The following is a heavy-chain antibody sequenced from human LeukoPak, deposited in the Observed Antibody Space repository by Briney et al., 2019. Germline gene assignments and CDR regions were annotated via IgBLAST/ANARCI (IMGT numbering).Heavy chain of an antibody. CDR1: GGSISSYY. J-gene: IGHJ6*02. Sequence: SETLSLTCTVSGGSISSYYWSWIRQPPGKGLEWIGYIYYSGSTNYNPSLKSRVTISVDTSKNQFSLKLSSVTAADTALYYCAKDMGPGYCSSTSCSHYYGMDVWGQGTTVTVSS. CDR2: IYYSGST. CDR3: AKDMGPGYCSSTSCSHYYGMDV. V-gene: IGHV4-59*12. D-gene: IGHD2-2*01.